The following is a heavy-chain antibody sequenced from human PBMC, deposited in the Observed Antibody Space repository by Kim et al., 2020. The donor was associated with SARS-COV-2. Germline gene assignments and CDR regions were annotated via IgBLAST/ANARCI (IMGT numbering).Heavy chain of an antibody. Sequence: GGSLRLSCAASGFTFSSYAMSWVRQAPGKGLEWVSAISGSGGSTYYADSVKGRFTISRDNSKNTLYLQMNSLRAEDTAVYYCAKDLILDPLITAAIWSNTELRSQFDYWGQGTLVTVSS. J-gene: IGHJ4*02. CDR3: AKDLILDPLITAAIWSNTELRSQFDY. D-gene: IGHD2-2*01. CDR2: ISGSGGST. CDR1: GFTFSSYA. V-gene: IGHV3-23*01.